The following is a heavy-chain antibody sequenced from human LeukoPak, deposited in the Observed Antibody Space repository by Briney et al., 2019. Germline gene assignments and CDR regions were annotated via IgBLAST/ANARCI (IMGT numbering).Heavy chain of an antibody. Sequence: GGSLRLSCAASGFTFSNYAMHWVRQAPGKGLEWVAVIWYDGSNKYYADSVKGRFTISRDNSKNTLYLQMNSLRAEDTAVYYCARDTGGIAARPANLDYWGQGTLVTVSS. J-gene: IGHJ4*02. CDR2: IWYDGSNK. CDR1: GFTFSNYA. V-gene: IGHV3-33*08. CDR3: ARDTGGIAARPANLDY. D-gene: IGHD6-6*01.